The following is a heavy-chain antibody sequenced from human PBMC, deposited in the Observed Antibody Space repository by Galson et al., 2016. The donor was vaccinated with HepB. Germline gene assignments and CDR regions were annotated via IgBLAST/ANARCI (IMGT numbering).Heavy chain of an antibody. CDR1: GFTFSNYH. Sequence: SLRLSCAASGFTFSNYHMHWVRQAPGKGLEWVAVMWYDGSTEYYTDSVKGRFTMSRDNSKHTLYLQMNNVRPEDTAVYYCAREGCSNGVCHNADSHYGMDVWGQGTTVTVSS. J-gene: IGHJ6*02. D-gene: IGHD2-8*01. CDR2: MWYDGSTE. V-gene: IGHV3-30*04. CDR3: AREGCSNGVCHNADSHYGMDV.